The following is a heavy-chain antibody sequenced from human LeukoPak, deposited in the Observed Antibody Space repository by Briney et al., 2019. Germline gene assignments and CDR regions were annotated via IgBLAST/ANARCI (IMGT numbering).Heavy chain of an antibody. Sequence: GGSLRLSCAASGFTFSSYGMSWVRQAPGKGLEWVSLISGSGDSTYYADSVKGRFTISRDNSKNTLYLQMNSLRAEDTALYYCAKKADSGSPGGFDPWGQGTLVTVSS. J-gene: IGHJ5*02. D-gene: IGHD1-26*01. CDR3: AKKADSGSPGGFDP. CDR1: GFTFSSYG. CDR2: ISGSGDST. V-gene: IGHV3-23*01.